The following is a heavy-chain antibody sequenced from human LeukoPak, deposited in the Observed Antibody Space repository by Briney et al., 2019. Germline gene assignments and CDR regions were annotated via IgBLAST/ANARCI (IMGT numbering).Heavy chain of an antibody. Sequence: GGSLRLSCAASGFTFSSYAMHWVRQAPGKGLEWVAVISYDGSNKYYADSVKGRFTISRDNSKNTLYLQMNSLRAEDTAVYYCARDGSGSYRYIFDYWGQGTLVTVSS. J-gene: IGHJ4*02. D-gene: IGHD3-16*02. CDR3: ARDGSGSYRYIFDY. CDR2: ISYDGSNK. CDR1: GFTFSSYA. V-gene: IGHV3-30-3*01.